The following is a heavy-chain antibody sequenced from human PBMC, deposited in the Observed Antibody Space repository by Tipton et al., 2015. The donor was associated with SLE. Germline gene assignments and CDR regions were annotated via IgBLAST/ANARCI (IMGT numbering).Heavy chain of an antibody. J-gene: IGHJ2*01. CDR1: GFTFSSYW. CDR2: IKQDGSEK. Sequence: SLRLSCAASGFTFSSYWMSWVRQAPGKGLEWVANIKQDGSEKYYVDSVKGRFTISRDNAKNSLYLQMNSLRAEDTAVYYCARDYYDSSGYSPWYFDLWGRGTLVTVSS. V-gene: IGHV3-7*01. D-gene: IGHD3-22*01. CDR3: ARDYYDSSGYSPWYFDL.